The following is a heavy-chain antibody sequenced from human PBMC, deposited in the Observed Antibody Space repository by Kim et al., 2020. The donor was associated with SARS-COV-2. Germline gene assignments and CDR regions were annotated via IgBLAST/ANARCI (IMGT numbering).Heavy chain of an antibody. D-gene: IGHD3-22*01. V-gene: IGHV3-23*01. CDR3: AKDGITMIVVVIRTGAFDI. Sequence: GGSLRLSCAASGFTFSSYAMSWVRQAPGKGLEWVSAISGSGGSTYYADSVKGRFTISRDNSKNTLYLQMNSLRAEDTAVYYCAKDGITMIVVVIRTGAFDIWGQGTMVTVSS. J-gene: IGHJ3*02. CDR1: GFTFSSYA. CDR2: ISGSGGST.